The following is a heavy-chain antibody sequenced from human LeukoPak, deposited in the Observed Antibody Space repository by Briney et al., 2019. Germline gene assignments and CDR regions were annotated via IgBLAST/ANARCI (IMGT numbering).Heavy chain of an antibody. J-gene: IGHJ6*04. V-gene: IGHV3-30*04. CDR1: GFTFSHYA. CDR2: ISYDASLK. D-gene: IGHD3-10*02. CDR3: AELGITMIGGV. Sequence: PGRSLRLSCAGSGFTFSHYAIHWVRQALGKGREWVAVISYDASLKYYGDSVKGRFTISRDNAKNSLYLQMNSLRAEDTAVYYCAELGITMIGGVWGKGTTVTISS.